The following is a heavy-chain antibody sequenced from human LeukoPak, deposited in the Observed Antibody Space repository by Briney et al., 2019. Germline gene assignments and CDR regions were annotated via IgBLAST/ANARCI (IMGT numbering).Heavy chain of an antibody. CDR1: GASISTYF. CDR3: ARQVYRSPYAFDI. V-gene: IGHV4-59*08. J-gene: IGHJ3*02. Sequence: SETLSLTCTVSGASISTYFWSWIRQPPGKGLEWIGYVYSSGSTNYSPSLKSRVTISVDTAKNQVSLKLSSVTAADTAMYHCARQVYRSPYAFDIWGQGTVVTVSS. D-gene: IGHD6-13*01. CDR2: VYSSGST.